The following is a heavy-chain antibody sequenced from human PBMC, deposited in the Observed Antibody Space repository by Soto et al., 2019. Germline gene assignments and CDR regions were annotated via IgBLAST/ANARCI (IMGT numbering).Heavy chain of an antibody. CDR3: ARGLSRRILNYLDT. J-gene: IGHJ5*02. Sequence: GGSLRLSCAASGFTFSDYYMTWLRQAPGKGPECISYISFGSSFTNYADSVEGRFTISRDNAKNTLYLQMNSLRVEDTAVYYCARGLSRRILNYLDTWGQGVLVTVSS. D-gene: IGHD2-15*01. V-gene: IGHV3-11*06. CDR1: GFTFSDYY. CDR2: ISFGSSFT.